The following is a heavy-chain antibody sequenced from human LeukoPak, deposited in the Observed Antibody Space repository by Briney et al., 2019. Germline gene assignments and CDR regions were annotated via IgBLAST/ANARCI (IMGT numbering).Heavy chain of an antibody. D-gene: IGHD3-10*01. V-gene: IGHV3-48*01. CDR3: ARSARWFGVDY. CDR1: GFTFSSYS. CDR2: ISSSSSTI. Sequence: GGSLRLSCAASGFTFSSYSMNWVRQAPGKGLEWVSYISSSSSTIYYADSVKGRFTISRDNSKNTLYLQMNSLRAEDTAVYYCARSARWFGVDYWGQGTLVTVSS. J-gene: IGHJ4*02.